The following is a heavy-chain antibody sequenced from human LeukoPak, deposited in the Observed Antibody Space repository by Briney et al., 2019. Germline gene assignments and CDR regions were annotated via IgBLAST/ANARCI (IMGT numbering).Heavy chain of an antibody. CDR2: MYGDMRDI. CDR3: ARDLGLRGST. D-gene: IGHD5-12*01. CDR1: GLTCSNSW. V-gene: IGHV3-74*01. J-gene: IGHJ5*02. Sequence: GGSLRLSCEASGLTCSNSWMHWVRQVPGKGLVWVSRMYGDMRDISYADSVKGRFTISRDNAKNTVYLQMNSLRGEDTAVYYCARDLGLRGSTWGQGTLVTVSS.